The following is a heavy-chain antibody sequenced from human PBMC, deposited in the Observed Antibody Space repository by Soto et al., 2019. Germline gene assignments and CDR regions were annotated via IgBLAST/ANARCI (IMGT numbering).Heavy chain of an antibody. J-gene: IGHJ6*03. CDR3: ARITGTTSGRSKYYYYYYMDV. Sequence: PGGSLRLSCAASGFTVSSNYMSWVRQAPGKGLEWVSVIYSGGSTYYADSVKGRFTISRDNSKNTLYLQMNSLRAEDTAVYYCARITGTTSGRSKYYYYYYMDVWGKGTTVTVSS. CDR2: IYSGGST. V-gene: IGHV3-66*01. CDR1: GFTVSSNY. D-gene: IGHD1-7*01.